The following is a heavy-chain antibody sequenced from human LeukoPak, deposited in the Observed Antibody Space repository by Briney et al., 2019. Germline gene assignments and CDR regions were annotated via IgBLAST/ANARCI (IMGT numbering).Heavy chain of an antibody. Sequence: SETLSLTCTVSGGCISSYYWSWIRQPAGKGLEWIGRIYTSGSTNYNPSLKSRVTMSVDTSKNQFSLKLSSVTAADTAVYYCAREAPGVVVVAATPYYFDYWGQGTLVTVSS. CDR3: AREAPGVVVVAATPYYFDY. D-gene: IGHD2-15*01. J-gene: IGHJ4*02. CDR2: IYTSGST. CDR1: GGCISSYY. V-gene: IGHV4-4*07.